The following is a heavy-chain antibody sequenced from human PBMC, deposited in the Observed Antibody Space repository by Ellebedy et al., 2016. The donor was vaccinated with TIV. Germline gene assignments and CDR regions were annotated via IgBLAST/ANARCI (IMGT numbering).Heavy chain of an antibody. CDR2: IKEDGSEK. D-gene: IGHD6-19*01. Sequence: GESLKISCAASGFTFSRYWMSWVRQAPGKGLEWVANIKEDGSEKYYVDSVKGRFTISRDNAKNSLYLQMNSLRAEDTAVYYCARAPREQWLPFDYWGQGTLVTVSS. CDR3: ARAPREQWLPFDY. J-gene: IGHJ4*02. V-gene: IGHV3-7*03. CDR1: GFTFSRYW.